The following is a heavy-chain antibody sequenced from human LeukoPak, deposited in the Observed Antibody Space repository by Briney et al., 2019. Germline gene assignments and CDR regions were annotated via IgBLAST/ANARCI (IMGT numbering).Heavy chain of an antibody. J-gene: IGHJ6*03. D-gene: IGHD4-23*01. V-gene: IGHV1-69*13. CDR2: IIPIFGTA. Sequence: SVKVSCKASGGTFSSYAISWVRQAPGQGREWMGGIIPIFGTANYAQKFQGRVTITADESTSAAYMELSSLRSEDTAVHYGARVSTTVVTPGYYYYMDVWGKGTTVTVSS. CDR3: ARVSTTVVTPGYYYYMDV. CDR1: GGTFSSYA.